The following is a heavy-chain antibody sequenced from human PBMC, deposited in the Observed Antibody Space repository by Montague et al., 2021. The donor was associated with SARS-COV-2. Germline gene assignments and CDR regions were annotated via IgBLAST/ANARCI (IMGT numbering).Heavy chain of an antibody. D-gene: IGHD1-14*01. CDR1: GASVGSSD. CDR3: ARETMTSDAFDI. V-gene: IGHV4-59*02. CDR2: FYSVGST. J-gene: IGHJ3*02. Sequence: SETLSLTCTVYGASVGSSDRGWIRQSPGKGLEWIGYFYSVGSTDYNPSLKSRATISRDTSKNQFSLKVRSVTAADTAVYYCARETMTSDAFDIWGQGTMVTVSS.